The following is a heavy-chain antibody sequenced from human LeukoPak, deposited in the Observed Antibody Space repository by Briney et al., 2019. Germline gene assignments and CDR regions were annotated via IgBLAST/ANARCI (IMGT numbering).Heavy chain of an antibody. Sequence: GASVKVSCKASGYTFNSYYIKWVRQAPGQGLEWMGWINPNSGGTNYAQKFQGRVTMTRDTSISTAYMELSRLRSDDTAVYYCAREVVVVTPAHDAFDIWGQGTMVTVSS. CDR3: AREVVVVTPAHDAFDI. CDR1: GYTFNSYY. CDR2: INPNSGGT. D-gene: IGHD2-15*01. J-gene: IGHJ3*02. V-gene: IGHV1-2*02.